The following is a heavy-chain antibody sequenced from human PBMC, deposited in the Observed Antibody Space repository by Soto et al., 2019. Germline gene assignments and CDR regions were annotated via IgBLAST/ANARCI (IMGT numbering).Heavy chain of an antibody. CDR3: AKGSIPLQVGAAAVCYFDY. Sequence: GGSLRLSCAASGFTFSSYAMSWVRQAPGKGLEWVSAISGSGGSTYYADSVKGRFTISRDNSKNTLYLQMNSLRAEDTAVYYCAKGSIPLQVGAAAVCYFDYWGQGTLVTVSS. CDR2: ISGSGGST. D-gene: IGHD6-13*01. J-gene: IGHJ4*02. CDR1: GFTFSSYA. V-gene: IGHV3-23*01.